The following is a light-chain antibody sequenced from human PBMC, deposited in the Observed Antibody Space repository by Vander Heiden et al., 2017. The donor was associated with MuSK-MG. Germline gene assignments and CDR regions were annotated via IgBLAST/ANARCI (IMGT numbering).Light chain of an antibody. CDR1: QSISTY. CDR3: RLTDGTPLT. CDR2: AAS. Sequence: DIQMTQSPSSLSASVGDRVTITCRASQSISTYLNWYQQKPGKAPKLLIYAASTLLSGVSSRFSGGGSGTDFTLTIIRLQPEDFATSYCRLTDGTPLTFGGGTKVEIK. J-gene: IGKJ4*01. V-gene: IGKV1-39*01.